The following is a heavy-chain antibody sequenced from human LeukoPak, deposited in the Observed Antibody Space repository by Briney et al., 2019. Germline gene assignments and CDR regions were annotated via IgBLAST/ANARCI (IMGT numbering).Heavy chain of an antibody. V-gene: IGHV3-7*04. CDR2: INEDGSEI. Sequence: HPGGSLRLSCAASGFTFSRSWMTWVRQAPGKGLKWVASINEDGSEIHYVDSVKGRFTISRDNAKDSLYLQMNSLTAEDTAMYYCVRAYHPGGWFDPWGQGTLVTVSS. CDR1: GFTFSRSW. CDR3: VRAYHPGGWFDP. D-gene: IGHD2-21*01. J-gene: IGHJ5*02.